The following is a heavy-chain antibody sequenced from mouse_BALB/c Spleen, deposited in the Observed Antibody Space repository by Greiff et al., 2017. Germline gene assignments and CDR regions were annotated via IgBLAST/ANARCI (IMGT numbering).Heavy chain of an antibody. CDR1: GFTFSNYW. V-gene: IGHV6-6*02. Sequence: DVKLQESGGGLVQPGGSMKLSCVASGFTFSNYWMNWVRQSPEKGLEWVAEIRLKSNNYATHYAESVKGRFTISRDDSKSSVYLQMNNLRAEDTGIYYCTFRYFDVWGAGTTVTVSS. CDR2: IRLKSNNYAT. J-gene: IGHJ1*01. CDR3: TFRYFDV.